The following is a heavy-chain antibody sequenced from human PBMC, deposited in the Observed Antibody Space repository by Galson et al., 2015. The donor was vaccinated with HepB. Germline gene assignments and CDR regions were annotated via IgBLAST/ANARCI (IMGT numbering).Heavy chain of an antibody. CDR2: ISYDGSNK. V-gene: IGHV3-30*04. Sequence: SLRLSCAASGFTFSSYAMHWVRQAPGKGLEWVAVISYDGSNKYYADSVKGRFTISRDNSKNTLYLQMNSLRAEDTAVYYCAALRSNPPRSGWYRTGDAFDIWGQGTMVTVSS. CDR1: GFTFSSYA. D-gene: IGHD6-19*01. J-gene: IGHJ3*02. CDR3: AALRSNPPRSGWYRTGDAFDI.